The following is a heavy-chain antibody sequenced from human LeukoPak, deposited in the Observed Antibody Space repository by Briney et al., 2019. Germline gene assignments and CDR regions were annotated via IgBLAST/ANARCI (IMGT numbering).Heavy chain of an antibody. CDR1: GFTFSSYW. J-gene: IGHJ6*02. CDR3: ANVVVPAAMDV. D-gene: IGHD2-2*01. Sequence: GGSLRLSCAASGFTFSSYWMSWVRQAPGQGLEWVANIRQDGSEKYYVDSVKGRFTIFRDNAKNSLYLQMNSLRAEDTAVYYCANVVVPAAMDVWGQGTTVTVSS. CDR2: IRQDGSEK. V-gene: IGHV3-7*01.